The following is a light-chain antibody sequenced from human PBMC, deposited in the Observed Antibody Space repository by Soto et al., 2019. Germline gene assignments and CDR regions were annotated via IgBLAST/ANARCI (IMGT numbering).Light chain of an antibody. CDR2: AAS. CDR3: QKYNSYPLT. V-gene: IGKV1-16*02. CDR1: QDISDF. Sequence: DIHMTQSPSSLSASVGDRVTITCRASQDISDFLVWFQQKPGKAPKPLIYAASSLQSGVPSKFSGSRSGTEFTLTISSLQPEDFATYYCQKYNSYPLTFGGGTKVDIK. J-gene: IGKJ4*01.